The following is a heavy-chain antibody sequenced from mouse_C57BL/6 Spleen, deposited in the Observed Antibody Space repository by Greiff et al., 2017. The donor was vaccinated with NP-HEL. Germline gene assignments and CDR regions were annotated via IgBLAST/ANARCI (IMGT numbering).Heavy chain of an antibody. J-gene: IGHJ2*01. CDR3: ARDEDTTVVGYFDY. CDR2: ISDGGSYT. Sequence: EVHLVESGGGLVKPGGSLKLSCAASGFTFSSYAMSWVRQTPEKRLEWVATISDGGSYTDYPDNVKGRFTISRDNAKNNLYLQMSHLKSEDTAMYYCARDEDTTVVGYFDYWGQGTTLTVSS. D-gene: IGHD1-1*01. CDR1: GFTFSSYA. V-gene: IGHV5-4*01.